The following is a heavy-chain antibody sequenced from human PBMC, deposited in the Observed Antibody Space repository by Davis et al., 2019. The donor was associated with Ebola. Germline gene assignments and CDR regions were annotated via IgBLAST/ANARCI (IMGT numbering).Heavy chain of an antibody. Sequence: AASVKVSCKASGYTFTNYDVHWVRQGTGQGLEWIGWMNPNSANTGYGQKFQGRVTMTRNISINTAHMQLSSLRSEDSAVYYCARGRAARRGWWFDPWGQGTLVTVSS. CDR1: GYTFTNYD. V-gene: IGHV1-8*01. CDR3: ARGRAARRGWWFDP. D-gene: IGHD6-6*01. CDR2: MNPNSANT. J-gene: IGHJ5*02.